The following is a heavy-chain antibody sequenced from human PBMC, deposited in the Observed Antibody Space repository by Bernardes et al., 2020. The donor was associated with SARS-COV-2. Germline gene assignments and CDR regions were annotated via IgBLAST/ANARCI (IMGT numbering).Heavy chain of an antibody. Sequence: GGSLTLSCAASGFTFSSYGMHWVRQAPGKGLEWVAVIWYDGSNKYYADSVKGRFTISRDNSKNTLYLQMNSLRAEDTAVYYCARGGIYPYSSPFYDYWGQGTLVTVSS. D-gene: IGHD6-19*01. CDR1: GFTFSSYG. V-gene: IGHV3-33*01. J-gene: IGHJ4*02. CDR2: IWYDGSNK. CDR3: ARGGIYPYSSPFYDY.